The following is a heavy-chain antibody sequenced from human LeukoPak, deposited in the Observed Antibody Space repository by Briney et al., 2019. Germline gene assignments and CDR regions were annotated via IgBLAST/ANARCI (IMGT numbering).Heavy chain of an antibody. CDR1: GFTFSGFA. CDR3: AKGLFRGVRGDY. V-gene: IGHV3-30*07. Sequence: GGFLRLFCAASGFTFSGFAMHWVRQPPGKGLEWVAVVSYDGGNRYYADSVTGRFTISRDNSKNTLYLQMNSLRAEDTAVYYCAKGLFRGVRGDYWGQGTLVTVSS. D-gene: IGHD3-10*01. CDR2: VSYDGGNR. J-gene: IGHJ4*02.